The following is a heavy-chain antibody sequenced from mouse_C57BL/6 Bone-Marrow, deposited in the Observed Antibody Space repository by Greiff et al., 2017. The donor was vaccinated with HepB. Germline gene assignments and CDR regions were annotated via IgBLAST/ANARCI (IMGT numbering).Heavy chain of an antibody. V-gene: IGHV5-6*01. J-gene: IGHJ3*01. CDR3: ARQAYGNYDAY. CDR2: ISSGGSYT. D-gene: IGHD2-1*01. Sequence: EVKLVESGGDLVKPGGSLKLSCAASGFTFSSYGMSWVRQTPDKRLEWVATISSGGSYTYYPDSVKGRFTISRDNAKNTLYLQMSSLKSEDTAMYYCARQAYGNYDAYWGQGTLVTVSA. CDR1: GFTFSSYG.